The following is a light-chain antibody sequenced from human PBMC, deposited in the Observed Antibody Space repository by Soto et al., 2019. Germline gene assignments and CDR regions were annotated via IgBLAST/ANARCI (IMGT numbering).Light chain of an antibody. J-gene: IGKJ1*01. CDR1: QSVSSSY. V-gene: IGKV3-20*01. CDR3: QQYVTSPWT. CDR2: GAS. Sequence: EIVLTQSPGTLSLSPGERATLSCRASQSVSSSYLAWYQQRPGQAPRLLIYGASNRATGIPDRFSGSGSGTDFTLTISRLEPGDFAVYYCQQYVTSPWTFGQGTKVEIK.